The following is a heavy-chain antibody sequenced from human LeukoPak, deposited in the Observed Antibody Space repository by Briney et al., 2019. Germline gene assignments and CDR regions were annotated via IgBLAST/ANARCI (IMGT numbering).Heavy chain of an antibody. CDR3: ARAAHSGSLAPFDY. J-gene: IGHJ4*02. V-gene: IGHV4-59*01. D-gene: IGHD1-26*01. CDR1: GGSISSSY. Sequence: SETLSLTCSVSGGSISSSYWSWIRQPPGKGLEWIAYIYYSGSTNYNPSLKSRLTISVDTSKNQFSLNLNSVTAADTAVYYCARAAHSGSLAPFDYWGQGTLVTVSS. CDR2: IYYSGST.